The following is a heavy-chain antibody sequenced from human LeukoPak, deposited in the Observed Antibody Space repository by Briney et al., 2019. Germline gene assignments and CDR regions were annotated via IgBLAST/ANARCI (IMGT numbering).Heavy chain of an antibody. CDR1: GGTFSSYA. CDR3: ARTLPDAGVIDY. Sequence: PSVKLSCKPSGGTFSSYAISWVRQAPGQVLEWMGGIIPIFGTANYPQKFQGRVTITTDESTSTAYVELSSLRSEDTAVYYCARTLPDAGVIDYWGQGTLVSVSS. D-gene: IGHD3-10*01. V-gene: IGHV1-69*05. J-gene: IGHJ4*02. CDR2: IIPIFGTA.